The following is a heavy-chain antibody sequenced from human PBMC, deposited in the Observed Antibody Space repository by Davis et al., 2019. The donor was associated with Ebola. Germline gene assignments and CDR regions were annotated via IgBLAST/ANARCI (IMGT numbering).Heavy chain of an antibody. V-gene: IGHV1-46*01. CDR2: INPSGGST. J-gene: IGHJ6*03. D-gene: IGHD3-3*01. Sequence: ASVKVSCKASGYTFTSYYMHWVRQAPGQGLEWMGIINPSGGSTSYAQKFQGRVTMTRDTSTSTVYMELSSLRSEDTAVYYCARELHDFWSGYTLPYYYYYYMDVWGKGTTVTVSS. CDR1: GYTFTSYY. CDR3: ARELHDFWSGYTLPYYYYYYMDV.